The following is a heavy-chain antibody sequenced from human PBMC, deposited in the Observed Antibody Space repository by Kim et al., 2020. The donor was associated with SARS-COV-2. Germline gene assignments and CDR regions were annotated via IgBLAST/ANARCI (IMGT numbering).Heavy chain of an antibody. D-gene: IGHD3-10*01. CDR3: ARHYYGSGSYYRVGVDWFDP. CDR1: GGSISSSSYY. Sequence: SETLSLTCTVSGGSISSSSYYWGWIRQPPGKGLEWIGSIYYSGSTYYNPSLKSRVTISVDTSKNQFSLKLSSVTAADTAVYYCARHYYGSGSYYRVGVDWFDPWGQGTLVTVSS. CDR2: IYYSGST. V-gene: IGHV4-39*01. J-gene: IGHJ5*02.